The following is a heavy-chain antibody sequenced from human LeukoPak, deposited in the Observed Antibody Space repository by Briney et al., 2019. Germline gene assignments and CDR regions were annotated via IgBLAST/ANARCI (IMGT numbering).Heavy chain of an antibody. CDR3: ARDSPRLYGMDV. Sequence: ASVKVSCKASGYTFTGYYMHWVRQAPGQGLEWMGWINPNSGGTNYAQKFQGRVTMTRDTSISTAYMELSRLRSDGTAVYYCARDSPRLYGMDVWGQGTTVTVSS. V-gene: IGHV1-2*02. CDR1: GYTFTGYY. CDR2: INPNSGGT. J-gene: IGHJ6*02.